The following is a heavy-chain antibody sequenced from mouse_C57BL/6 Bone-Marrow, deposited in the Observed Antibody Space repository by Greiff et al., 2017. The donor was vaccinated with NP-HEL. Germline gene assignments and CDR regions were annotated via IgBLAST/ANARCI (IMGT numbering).Heavy chain of an antibody. Sequence: QVQLKQSGAELVKPGASVKMSCKASGYTFTSYWITWVKQRPGQGLEWIGDIYPGSGSTNYNEKFKSKATLTVDTSSSTAYMQLSSLTSEDSAVYYCARPYYSNYEYFDVWGTGTTVTVSS. D-gene: IGHD2-5*01. V-gene: IGHV1-55*01. J-gene: IGHJ1*03. CDR1: GYTFTSYW. CDR3: ARPYYSNYEYFDV. CDR2: IYPGSGST.